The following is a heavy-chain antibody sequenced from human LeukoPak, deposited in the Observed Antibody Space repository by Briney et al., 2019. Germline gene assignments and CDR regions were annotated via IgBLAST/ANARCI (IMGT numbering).Heavy chain of an antibody. CDR1: DDSISSSKW. D-gene: IGHD1-26*01. V-gene: IGHV4-4*02. Sequence: PSETLSLTCAVSDDSISSSKWWSWVRPPPGKGLEWIGEIYHSGSTTYNPSLKSRVTISVDKSKNQFSLRLTSVTAADTAVYYCARGNSGSPNWFDPWGQGTLVTVSS. CDR3: ARGNSGSPNWFDP. J-gene: IGHJ5*02. CDR2: IYHSGST.